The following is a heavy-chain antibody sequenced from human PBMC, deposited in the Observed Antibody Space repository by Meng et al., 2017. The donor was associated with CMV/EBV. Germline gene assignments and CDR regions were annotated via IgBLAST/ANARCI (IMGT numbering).Heavy chain of an antibody. CDR3: ASGRGEITIFGVVTAETSYYYGMDV. V-gene: IGHV1-69*05. CDR2: IIPIFGTA. CDR1: GGTFSSYA. J-gene: IGHJ6*02. D-gene: IGHD3-3*01. Sequence: SVKVSCKASGGTFSSYAISRVRQAPGQGLEWMGGIIPIFGTANYAQKFQGRVTITTDESTSTAYMELSSLRSEDTAVYYCASGRGEITIFGVVTAETSYYYGMDVWGQGTTVTVSS.